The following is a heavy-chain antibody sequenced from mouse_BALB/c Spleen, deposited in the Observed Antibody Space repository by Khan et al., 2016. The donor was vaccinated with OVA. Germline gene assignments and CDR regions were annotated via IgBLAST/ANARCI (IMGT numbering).Heavy chain of an antibody. D-gene: IGHD2-10*01. CDR1: GFSLTNYG. CDR3: ARQPYYHYYIMDY. Sequence: QVQLKESGPGLVAPSQSLSITYTISGFSLTNYGIHWVRQPPGKGLEWLVVIWSDGSTTYNSDLKSRLSISKDNSKSQVFLKMNSLQTDDTAMYYCARQPYYHYYIMDYWGQGTSVTVSS. V-gene: IGHV2-6-1*01. CDR2: IWSDGST. J-gene: IGHJ4*01.